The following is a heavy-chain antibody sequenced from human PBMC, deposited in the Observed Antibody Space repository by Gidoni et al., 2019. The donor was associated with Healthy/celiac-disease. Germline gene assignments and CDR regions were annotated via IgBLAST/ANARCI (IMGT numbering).Heavy chain of an antibody. CDR1: GFTFSSYG. CDR2: ISYDGSNK. J-gene: IGHJ6*02. D-gene: IGHD5-12*01. V-gene: IGHV3-30*18. Sequence: QVQLVESGGGVVQPGRSLRLSCAASGFTFSSYGMHWVRQAPGKGLEWVAVISYDGSNKYYADSVKGRFTISRDNSKNTLYLQMNSLRAEDTAVYYCAKEKGGYSGYEPLNYYYYYGMDVWGQGTTVTVSS. CDR3: AKEKGGYSGYEPLNYYYYYGMDV.